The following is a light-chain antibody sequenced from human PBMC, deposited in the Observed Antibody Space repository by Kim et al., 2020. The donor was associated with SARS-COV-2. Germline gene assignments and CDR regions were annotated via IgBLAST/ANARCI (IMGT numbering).Light chain of an antibody. J-gene: IGKJ4*01. CDR3: QQYSYLPPIT. Sequence: ASVGDRRSFTCQASQDIGSYLNWYHQKPGKAPKLLIFDASTLQSGVPSRFSGSGSGTDFSFTITNLQPEDVGTYYCQQYSYLPPITFGGGTKLEI. CDR1: QDIGSY. V-gene: IGKV1-33*01. CDR2: DAS.